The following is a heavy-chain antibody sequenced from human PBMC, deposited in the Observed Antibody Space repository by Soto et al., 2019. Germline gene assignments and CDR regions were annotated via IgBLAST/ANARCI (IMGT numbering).Heavy chain of an antibody. CDR1: GFTFSSFS. Sequence: QVQLVESGGGVVQPGRSLRLSCAASGFTFSSFSLHWVRQAPGKGLEWLALISYDGTNKYNADSVKGRFTISRDNPNNTLYLQLNSLRPADTALYYCARTTTVAGTPEFDYWGQGALVTVSS. CDR3: ARTTTVAGTPEFDY. V-gene: IGHV3-30-3*01. D-gene: IGHD6-19*01. CDR2: ISYDGTNK. J-gene: IGHJ4*02.